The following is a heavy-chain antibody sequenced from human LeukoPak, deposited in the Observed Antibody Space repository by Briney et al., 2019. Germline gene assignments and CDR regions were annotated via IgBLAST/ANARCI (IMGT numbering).Heavy chain of an antibody. J-gene: IGHJ4*02. V-gene: IGHV4-30-4*01. CDR3: ARTYSSSLVFDY. CDR2: IYYSGSA. CDR1: GGSISSGDYY. Sequence: PSQTLSLTCTVSGGSISSGDYYWSWIRQPPGKGLEWIGYIYYSGSANHNPSLKSRVTISGDTSKNQFSLKLSSVTAADTAFYYCARTYSSSLVFDYWGQGTLVTVSS. D-gene: IGHD6-6*01.